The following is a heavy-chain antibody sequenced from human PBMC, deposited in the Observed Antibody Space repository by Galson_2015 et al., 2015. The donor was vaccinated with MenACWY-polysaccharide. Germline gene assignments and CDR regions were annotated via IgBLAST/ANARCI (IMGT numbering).Heavy chain of an antibody. Sequence: SLRLSCAASGFSFSGFGLSDYAMHWVRQTPGKGLEWLAVISYDGSNAYYADPVKGRFTIARDDSKNTVYLQMHSLRGEDTAVYYCAKDRPLRGLTKYYYGMDVWGQGTTVIVSS. CDR3: AKDRPLRGLTKYYYGMDV. J-gene: IGHJ6*02. CDR2: ISYDGSNA. V-gene: IGHV3-30*18. D-gene: IGHD3-10*01. CDR1: GFSFSGFG.